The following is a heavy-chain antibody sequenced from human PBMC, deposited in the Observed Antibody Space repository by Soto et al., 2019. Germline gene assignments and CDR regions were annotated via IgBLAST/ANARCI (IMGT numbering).Heavy chain of an antibody. Sequence: PSETLSLTCAVYGGSFSGYYWSWIRQPPGKGLEWIGEINHSGSTNYNPSLKSRVTISVGTSKNQFSLKLSSVTAADTAVYYCARGRSAPIRYTWFDPWGQGTLVTVS. CDR1: GGSFSGYY. J-gene: IGHJ5*02. V-gene: IGHV4-34*01. D-gene: IGHD3-3*01. CDR3: ARGRSAPIRYTWFDP. CDR2: INHSGST.